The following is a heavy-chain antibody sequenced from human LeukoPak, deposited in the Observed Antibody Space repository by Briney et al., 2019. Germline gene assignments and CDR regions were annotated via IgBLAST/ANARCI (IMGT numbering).Heavy chain of an antibody. D-gene: IGHD3-10*01. CDR1: GFTFSSYS. Sequence: PGGSLRLSCAASGFTFSSYSMNWARQAPGKGLEWVSSISSSSSYIYYADSVKGRFTISRDNAKNTLYLQMNSLRAEDTAVYYCARETAVSGGIYFDYWGQGTLVTVSS. V-gene: IGHV3-21*01. CDR3: ARETAVSGGIYFDY. J-gene: IGHJ4*02. CDR2: ISSSSSYI.